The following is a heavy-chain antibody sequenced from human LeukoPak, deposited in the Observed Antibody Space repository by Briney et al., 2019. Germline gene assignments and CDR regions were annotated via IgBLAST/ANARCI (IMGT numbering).Heavy chain of an antibody. D-gene: IGHD6-19*01. CDR3: ARALLYSSGWYAGY. Sequence: SVKVSCKASGYTFTSYAMHWVRQAPGQRLEWMGWINAGNGNTKYSQKFQGGVTITRDTSASTAYMELSSLRSEDTAVYYCARALLYSSGWYAGYWGQGTLVTVSS. V-gene: IGHV1-3*01. CDR1: GYTFTSYA. J-gene: IGHJ4*02. CDR2: INAGNGNT.